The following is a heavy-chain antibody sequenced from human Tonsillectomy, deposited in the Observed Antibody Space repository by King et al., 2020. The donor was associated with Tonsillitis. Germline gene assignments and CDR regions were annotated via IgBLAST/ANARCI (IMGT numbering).Heavy chain of an antibody. J-gene: IGHJ6*02. CDR2: ISSSSSTI. V-gene: IGHV3-48*02. CDR1: GFTFSSYS. D-gene: IGHD2-15*01. CDR3: ARERGVVVAATRGDYGMDV. Sequence: VQLVESGGGLIQPGGSLRLSCAASGFTFSSYSMNWVRQAPGKGLEWVSYISSSSSTIYYADSVKGRFTISRDNAKNSLYLQMNSLRDEDTVVYYCARERGVVVAATRGDYGMDVWGQGTTVTVSS.